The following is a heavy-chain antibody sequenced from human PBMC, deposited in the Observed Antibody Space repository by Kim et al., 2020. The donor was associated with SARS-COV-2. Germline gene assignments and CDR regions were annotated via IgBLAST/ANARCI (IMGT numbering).Heavy chain of an antibody. CDR3: ARPHNWNPYYFDY. CDR1: GFMFSDNF. CDR2: ISSSSYT. V-gene: IGHV3-11*06. D-gene: IGHD1-20*01. J-gene: IGHJ4*02. Sequence: GGSLRLSCAASGFMFSDNFMSWIRQAPGKGLEWVSYISSSSYTNYADSVKGRFTISRDNAKNSLYLQMNSLRAEDTAVYYCARPHNWNPYYFDYWGQGTLVTVSS.